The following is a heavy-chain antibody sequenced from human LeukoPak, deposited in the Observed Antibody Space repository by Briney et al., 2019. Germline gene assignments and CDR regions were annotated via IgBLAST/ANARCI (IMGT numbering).Heavy chain of an antibody. CDR1: GGTFSNYV. CDR3: ARDHYDYVWGSYRPLDY. D-gene: IGHD3-16*02. V-gene: IGHV1-46*01. J-gene: IGHJ4*02. CDR2: INPSGGST. Sequence: ASVKVSCKASGGTFSNYVISWVRQAPGQGLEWMGIINPSGGSTSYAQKFQGRVTMTRDTSTSTVYMELSSLRSEDTAVYYCARDHYDYVWGSYRPLDYWGQGTLVTVSS.